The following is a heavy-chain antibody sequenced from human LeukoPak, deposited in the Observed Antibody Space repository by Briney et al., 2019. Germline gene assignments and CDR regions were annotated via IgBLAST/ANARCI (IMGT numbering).Heavy chain of an antibody. CDR3: ARGYYDILTGYYP. CDR2: IKQDGSEK. D-gene: IGHD3-9*01. Sequence: GGSLRLSRAASGFTFSSYWMSWVRQAPGKGLEWVANIKQDGSEKYYVDSVKGRFTISRDNAKNSLYLQMNSLRAEDTAVYYCARGYYDILTGYYPWGQGTLVTVSS. V-gene: IGHV3-7*01. J-gene: IGHJ5*02. CDR1: GFTFSSYW.